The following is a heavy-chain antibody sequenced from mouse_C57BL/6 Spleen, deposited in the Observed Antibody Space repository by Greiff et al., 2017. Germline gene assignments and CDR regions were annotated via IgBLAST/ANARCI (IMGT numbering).Heavy chain of an antibody. CDR1: GYSITSGYY. Sequence: EVKLVESGPGLVKPSQSLSLTCSVTGYSITSGYYWNWIRQFPGNKLEWMGYISYDGSNNYNPSLKNRISITRDTSKNQFFLKLNSVTTEDTATYYCARGKEFISAMDYWGQGTSVTVSS. J-gene: IGHJ4*01. CDR3: ARGKEFISAMDY. CDR2: ISYDGSN. D-gene: IGHD1-1*01. V-gene: IGHV3-6*01.